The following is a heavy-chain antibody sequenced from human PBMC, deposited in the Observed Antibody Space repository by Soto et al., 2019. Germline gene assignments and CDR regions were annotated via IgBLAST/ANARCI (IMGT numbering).Heavy chain of an antibody. J-gene: IGHJ4*02. CDR1: GFTFSNAW. CDR3: NTPNMTQAN. CDR2: IKIKTDGGTT. Sequence: AGGSLRLSCAASGFTFSNAWMSWVRQAPGKGLEWVGRIKIKTDGGTTDYAAPVKGRFTISRDDSKNTLYLQMNSLKTEDTAAYYCNTPNMTQANWGQGTLVTVSS. V-gene: IGHV3-15*01.